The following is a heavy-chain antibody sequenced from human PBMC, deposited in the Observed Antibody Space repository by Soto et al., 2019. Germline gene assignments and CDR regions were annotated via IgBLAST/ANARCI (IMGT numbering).Heavy chain of an antibody. CDR1: GFTFSSYW. D-gene: IGHD3-3*01. J-gene: IGHJ6*03. Sequence: GGSLRLSCAASGFTFSSYWMSWVRQARGKGLEWVANIKQDGSEKCYVDSVKGRFTISRDNAKNSLFLQMNSLRAEDTAVYYCARDYYDFWSGTYYYYMDVWGKGTTVTVSS. V-gene: IGHV3-7*01. CDR2: IKQDGSEK. CDR3: ARDYYDFWSGTYYYYMDV.